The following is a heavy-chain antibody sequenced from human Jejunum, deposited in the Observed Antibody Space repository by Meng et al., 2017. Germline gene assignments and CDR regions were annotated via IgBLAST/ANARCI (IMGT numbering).Heavy chain of an antibody. V-gene: IGHV4-4*02. J-gene: IGHJ4*02. CDR1: GGSISSSNW. CDR2: IYHGGRI. Sequence: SETLSLTCAVSGGSISSSNWWSWVRQIPGKGLEWLGEIYHGGRINYNPALKSRVTISMDKPRNEFSLKLNYVTAADTAVYYCARVIMPYKIVDVFITQPFDLWGQGIRVTVSS. D-gene: IGHD2-2*01. CDR3: ARVIMPYKIVDVFITQPFDL.